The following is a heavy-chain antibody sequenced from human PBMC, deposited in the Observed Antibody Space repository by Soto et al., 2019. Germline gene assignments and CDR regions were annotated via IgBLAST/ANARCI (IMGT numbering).Heavy chain of an antibody. D-gene: IGHD1-7*01. J-gene: IGHJ6*02. CDR3: ARGITGTKEGFYYYYGMDV. Sequence: AASVKVSCKASGYTFTGYYMHWVRQAPGQGLEWMGWINPNSGGTNYAQKFQGWVTMTRGTSISTAYMELSRLRSDDTAVYYCARGITGTKEGFYYYYGMDVWGQGTTVTVSS. V-gene: IGHV1-2*04. CDR2: INPNSGGT. CDR1: GYTFTGYY.